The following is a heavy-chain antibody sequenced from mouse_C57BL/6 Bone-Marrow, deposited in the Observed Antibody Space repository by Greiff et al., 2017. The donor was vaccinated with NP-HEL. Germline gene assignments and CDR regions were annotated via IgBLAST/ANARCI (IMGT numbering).Heavy chain of an antibody. Sequence: QVQLQQPGAELVKPGASVKLSCKASGYTFTSYWMHWVKQRPGRGLEWIGRSDPNSGGTKYNEKFKSKATLTVDKPSSTAYMQLSSLTSEDSAVYYCATDYGSSPYYFDYWGQGTTLTVSS. J-gene: IGHJ2*01. D-gene: IGHD1-1*01. CDR1: GYTFTSYW. CDR2: SDPNSGGT. CDR3: ATDYGSSPYYFDY. V-gene: IGHV1-72*01.